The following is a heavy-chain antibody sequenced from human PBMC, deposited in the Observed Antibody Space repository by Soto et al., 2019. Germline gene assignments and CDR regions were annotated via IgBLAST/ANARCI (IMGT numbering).Heavy chain of an antibody. CDR2: INGDGSST. J-gene: IGHJ5*01. Sequence: VRLVESGGGVVQPGRSLRLSCAASGFTFSSHWMHWVRQAPGKGLVWVSRINGDGSSTSYADSVKGRFTISRDNAKNMLYLQVNSLRADDTAVYYCAGSPGLSRISGTTLGAWGQGTLVTVSS. V-gene: IGHV3-74*02. CDR3: AGSPGLSRISGTTLGA. CDR1: GFTFSSHW. D-gene: IGHD1-7*01.